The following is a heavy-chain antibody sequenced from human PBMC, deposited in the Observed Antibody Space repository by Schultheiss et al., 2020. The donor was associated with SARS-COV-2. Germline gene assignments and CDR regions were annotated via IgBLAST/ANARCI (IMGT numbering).Heavy chain of an antibody. D-gene: IGHD3-9*01. V-gene: IGHV3-23*01. J-gene: IGHJ3*02. CDR1: GFTFSSYA. CDR2: ISGSGGST. Sequence: GGSLRLSCAASGFTFSSYAMSWVRQAPGKGLEWVSAISGSGGSTYYADSVKGRFTISRDNSKNTLYLQMNSLRAEDTAVYYCAKDRLRYFDWLLPAPDAFDIWGQGTMVTVSS. CDR3: AKDRLRYFDWLLPAPDAFDI.